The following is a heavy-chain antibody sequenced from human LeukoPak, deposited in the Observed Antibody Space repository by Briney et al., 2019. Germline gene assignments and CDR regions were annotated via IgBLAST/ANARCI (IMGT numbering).Heavy chain of an antibody. CDR1: GYTFTSYD. V-gene: IGHV1-8*01. CDR2: MNPNSGNT. J-gene: IGHJ3*02. CDR3: ARGYCSSTSCYLTRSAFDI. D-gene: IGHD2-2*01. Sequence: GASVKVSCKASGYTFTSYDINWVRQATGQGLEWMGWMNPNSGNTGYAQKFQGRVTMTRNTSLSTAYMELSSLRSEDTAVYYCARGYCSSTSCYLTRSAFDIWGQGTMVTVSS.